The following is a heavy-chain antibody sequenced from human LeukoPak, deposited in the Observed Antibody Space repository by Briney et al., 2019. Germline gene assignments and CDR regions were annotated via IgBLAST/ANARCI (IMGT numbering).Heavy chain of an antibody. CDR3: ARGRGTRTSGWFKH. CDR1: GYDFSTYW. V-gene: IGHV5-51*01. J-gene: IGHJ4*02. Sequence: GESLKISCKTSGYDFSTYWIAWVRQISGKGLEWMGIVQPGDSDVRHSPSFQGQVTISADNSITTAYLQWSNLKASDTATYYCARGRGTRTSGWFKHWGQGTLVTVSS. CDR2: VQPGDSDV. D-gene: IGHD6-19*01.